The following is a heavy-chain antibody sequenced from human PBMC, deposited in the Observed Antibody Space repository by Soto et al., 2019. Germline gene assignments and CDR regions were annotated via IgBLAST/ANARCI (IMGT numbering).Heavy chain of an antibody. CDR3: ARSGMDNRALHDD. J-gene: IGHJ4*02. CDR1: GYSFTSYW. V-gene: IGHV5-51*01. D-gene: IGHD2-2*03. Sequence: GESLKISWKGSGYSFTSYWIGWVRQMPGKGLGWVGIIYPGDSDTRYSPSFQGQVTISADKSISTAYLQWSSLKASDTAMYYCARSGMDNRALHDDCGQGTQVPVAS. CDR2: IYPGDSDT.